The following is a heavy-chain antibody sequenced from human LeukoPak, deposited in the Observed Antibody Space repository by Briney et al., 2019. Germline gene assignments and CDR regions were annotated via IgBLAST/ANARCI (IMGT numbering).Heavy chain of an antibody. CDR2: ISSSSSYI. D-gene: IGHD3-3*01. CDR1: GFTFSSYS. V-gene: IGHV3-21*01. Sequence: GGSLRLSCAASGFTFSSYSMNWVRQAPGKGLEWVSSISSSSSYIYYADSVKGRFTISRDNAKNSLYLQMNSLRAEDTAVYYCAREIFDFFAGMDVWGQGTRSPSP. J-gene: IGHJ6*02. CDR3: AREIFDFFAGMDV.